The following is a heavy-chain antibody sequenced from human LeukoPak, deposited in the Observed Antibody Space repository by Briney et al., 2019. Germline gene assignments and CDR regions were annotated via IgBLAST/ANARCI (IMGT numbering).Heavy chain of an antibody. V-gene: IGHV4-59*01. Sequence: PSEILSLTCTVSGGSISSYYWSWIRQPPGKGLEWIGYIYYSGSTNYNPSLNIRVTISVDASKNQFSLKLSSVTAADTAVYYCARAGCGYSYASGGFDYWGQGTLVTVSS. CDR2: IYYSGST. J-gene: IGHJ4*02. D-gene: IGHD5-18*01. CDR1: GGSISSYY. CDR3: ARAGCGYSYASGGFDY.